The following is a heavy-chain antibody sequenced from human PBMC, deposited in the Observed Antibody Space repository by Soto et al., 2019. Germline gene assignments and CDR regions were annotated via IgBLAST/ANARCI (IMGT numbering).Heavy chain of an antibody. D-gene: IGHD2-15*01. CDR2: IKSKTDGGTT. CDR1: GFTFSNAW. CDR3: TTDPTSPLYCSGGSCLGGGTLDHSWFDP. V-gene: IGHV3-15*07. J-gene: IGHJ5*02. Sequence: GGSLRLSCAASGFTFSNAWMNWVRQAPGKGLEWVGRIKSKTDGGTTDYAAPVKGRFTISRDDSKNTLYLQMNSLKTEDTAVYYCTTDPTSPLYCSGGSCLGGGTLDHSWFDPWGQGTLVTVSS.